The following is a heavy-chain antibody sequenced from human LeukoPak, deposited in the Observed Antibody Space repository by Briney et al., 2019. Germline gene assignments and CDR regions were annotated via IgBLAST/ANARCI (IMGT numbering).Heavy chain of an antibody. J-gene: IGHJ4*02. V-gene: IGHV3-48*03. CDR1: GFTFSAYE. CDR2: ISTSGITR. Sequence: GGSLRLSCAASGFTFSAYEMNWVRQAPGKGLEWLSYISTSGITRYYADSVKGRFTISRDNAKDSLYLQMNSLRAEVTAAYYCAREGYDSSGRMLRGDYWGQGTLVTVSS. D-gene: IGHD3-22*01. CDR3: AREGYDSSGRMLRGDY.